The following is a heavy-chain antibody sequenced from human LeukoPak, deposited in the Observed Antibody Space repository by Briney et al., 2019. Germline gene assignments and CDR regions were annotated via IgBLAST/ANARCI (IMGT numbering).Heavy chain of an antibody. CDR1: GFTFSSYE. Sequence: GGSLRLSCAASGFTFSSYEMNWVRRAPGKGLEWVSYISSGGTTIYYADSVKGRFTISRDNAKNSLYLQMNSLRAEDTAMYYCARDGGYNYGSLDHWGQGTQVTVSS. CDR2: ISSGGTTI. J-gene: IGHJ4*02. V-gene: IGHV3-48*03. CDR3: ARDGGYNYGSLDH. D-gene: IGHD4-17*01.